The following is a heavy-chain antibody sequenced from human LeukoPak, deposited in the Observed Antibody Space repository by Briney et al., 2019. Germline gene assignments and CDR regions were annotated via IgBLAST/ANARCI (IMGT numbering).Heavy chain of an antibody. V-gene: IGHV1-46*01. J-gene: IGHJ6*03. CDR2: INPSGGST. CDR1: GYTFTSYY. CDR3: ATLLAAAPYYYYYMDV. D-gene: IGHD6-13*01. Sequence: ASVKVSCKASGYTFTSYYMHWVRQAPGQGLEWMGIINPSGGSTSYAQKFQGRVTMTRDMSTSTVYMELSSLRSEDTAVYYCATLLAAAPYYYYYMDVWGKGTTVTVSS.